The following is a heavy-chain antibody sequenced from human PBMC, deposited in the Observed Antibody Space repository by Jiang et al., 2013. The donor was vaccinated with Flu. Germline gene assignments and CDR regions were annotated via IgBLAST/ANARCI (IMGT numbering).Heavy chain of an antibody. J-gene: IGHJ4*02. Sequence: QLLESGGGLVQPGGSLRLSCAASGFTFSSYSMNWVRQAPGKGPEWVSYISSSSSTIYYADSVKGRFTISRDNAKNSLYLQMNSLRDEDTAVYYCAKVDSYGSDYWGQGTLVTVSS. CDR2: ISSSSSTI. CDR1: GFTFSSYS. V-gene: IGHV3-48*02. CDR3: AKVDSYGSDY. D-gene: IGHD5-18*01.